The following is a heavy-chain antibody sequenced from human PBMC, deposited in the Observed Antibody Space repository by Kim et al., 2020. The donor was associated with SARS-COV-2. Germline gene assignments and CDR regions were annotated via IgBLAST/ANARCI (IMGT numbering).Heavy chain of an antibody. Sequence: SETLSLTCTVSGGSISSSSYYWGWIRQPPGKGLEWIGSIYYSGSTYYNPSLKSRVTISVDTSKNQFSLKLSSVTAADTAVYYCARDRGYDNLGVFDYWGQGTLVTVSS. J-gene: IGHJ4*02. V-gene: IGHV4-39*02. CDR1: GGSISSSSYY. D-gene: IGHD3-16*01. CDR2: IYYSGST. CDR3: ARDRGYDNLGVFDY.